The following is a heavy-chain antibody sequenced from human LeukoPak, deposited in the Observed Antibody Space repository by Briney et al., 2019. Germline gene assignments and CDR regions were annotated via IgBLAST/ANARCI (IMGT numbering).Heavy chain of an antibody. D-gene: IGHD3-10*01. Sequence: GRSLSLSYTASGFGFSSFGIHWVRQTPGKGLEWVARVSYDGSNKDYADSVKGRFTISRANSKNTVYLQINSRRAEDTAVYYCAREMGSVYFDYWGQGTLVTVSS. CDR1: GFGFSSFG. CDR3: AREMGSVYFDY. CDR2: VSYDGSNK. V-gene: IGHV3-33*01. J-gene: IGHJ4*02.